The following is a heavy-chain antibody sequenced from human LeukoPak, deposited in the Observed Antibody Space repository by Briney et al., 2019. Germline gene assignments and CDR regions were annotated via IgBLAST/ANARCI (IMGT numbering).Heavy chain of an antibody. D-gene: IGHD3-10*01. V-gene: IGHV4-39*01. J-gene: IGHJ4*02. CDR3: ARRGNGSGSYYLDY. CDR2: IYHSGST. Sequence: PSETLSLTCTVSGGSISSSSYYWGWIRQPPGKGLEWIGSIYHSGSTYYNPSLKSRVTISVDTSKNQFSLKLSSVTAADTAVYYCARRGNGSGSYYLDYWGQGTLVTVSS. CDR1: GGSISSSSYY.